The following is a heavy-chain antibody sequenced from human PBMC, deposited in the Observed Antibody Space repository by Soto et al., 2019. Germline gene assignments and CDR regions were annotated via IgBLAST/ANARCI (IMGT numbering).Heavy chain of an antibody. V-gene: IGHV4-59*08. D-gene: IGHD4-17*01. CDR3: ARETYGDNVGYFDP. CDR2: IYYSGST. CDR1: GGSISSYY. J-gene: IGHJ5*02. Sequence: SETLSLTCTVSGGSISSYYWSWIRQPPGKGLEWIGYIYYSGSTNYNPSLKSRVTISVDTSKNQFSLKLNSMTAADTAVYYCARETYGDNVGYFDPWGQGIQVTV.